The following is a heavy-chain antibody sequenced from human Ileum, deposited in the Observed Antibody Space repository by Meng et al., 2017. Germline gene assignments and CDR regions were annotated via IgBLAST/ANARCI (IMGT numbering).Heavy chain of an antibody. CDR1: GYTCRNYP. Sequence: QVQLVQSGAEVKKVGASVKVSCTASGYTCRNYPLHWVRQAPGQRPEWMGWINAGNGNIKISQKFQGRITITSDTSATAYMELSSLRSEDTAVYFCARENDNWNYFDYWGQGSLVTVSS. D-gene: IGHD1-1*01. CDR3: ARENDNWNYFDY. J-gene: IGHJ4*02. CDR2: INAGNGNI. V-gene: IGHV1-3*01.